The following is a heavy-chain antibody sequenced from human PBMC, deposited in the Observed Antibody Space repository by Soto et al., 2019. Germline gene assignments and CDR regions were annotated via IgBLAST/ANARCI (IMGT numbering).Heavy chain of an antibody. J-gene: IGHJ5*02. D-gene: IGHD4-17*01. V-gene: IGHV3-13*01. CDR1: GFPFSSYD. CDR2: IGTAGDT. CDR3: ARSSDYGFQDGFDP. Sequence: GGSLRLSCAASGFPFSSYDMHWVRQATGKGLEWVSAIGTAGDTYYPGSVKGRFTISRENAKNSLYLQMNSLRAGDTAVYYCARSSDYGFQDGFDPWGQGTLVTVSS.